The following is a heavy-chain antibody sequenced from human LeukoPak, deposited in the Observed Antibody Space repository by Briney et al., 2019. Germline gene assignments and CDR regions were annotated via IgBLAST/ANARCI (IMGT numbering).Heavy chain of an antibody. D-gene: IGHD4-23*01. CDR1: GFTFSSYA. V-gene: IGHV3-30-3*01. Sequence: PGGSLRLSCVASGFTFSSYAMHWVRQAPGKGLEWVAVISYDGSNKYYADSVKGRFTISRDNSKNTLYLQMNSLRAEDTAVYYCARDRTTVVLLDYWGQGTLVTVSS. J-gene: IGHJ4*02. CDR2: ISYDGSNK. CDR3: ARDRTTVVLLDY.